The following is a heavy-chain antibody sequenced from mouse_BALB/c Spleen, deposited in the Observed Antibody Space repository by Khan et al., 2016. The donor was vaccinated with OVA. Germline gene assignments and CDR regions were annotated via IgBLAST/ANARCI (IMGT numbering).Heavy chain of an antibody. Sequence: QIQLVQSGPELKKPGETVKISCKASGYTFTNYGMNWVKQAPGKGLKWMGWINTYTGEPTYTDDFKGRFAFSLETSASTAYLQINNLKNEDTATYFCAGGASYWYFDVWGPGTTVTVSS. V-gene: IGHV9-3-1*01. J-gene: IGHJ1*01. CDR1: GYTFTNYG. CDR2: INTYTGEP. CDR3: AGGASYWYFDV.